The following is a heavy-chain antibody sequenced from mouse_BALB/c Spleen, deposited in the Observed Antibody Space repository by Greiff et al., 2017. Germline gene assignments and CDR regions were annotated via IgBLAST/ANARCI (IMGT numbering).Heavy chain of an antibody. CDR1: GFNIKDYY. V-gene: IGHV14-1*02. Sequence: VQLQQSGAELVRPGASVKLSCKASGFNIKDYYMHWVKQRPEQGLEWIGWIDPENGNTIYDPKFQGKASITADTSSNTAYLQLSSLTSEDTAVYYCARLYYGLDYWGQGTTLTVSS. J-gene: IGHJ2*01. CDR3: ARLYYGLDY. D-gene: IGHD2-1*01. CDR2: IDPENGNT.